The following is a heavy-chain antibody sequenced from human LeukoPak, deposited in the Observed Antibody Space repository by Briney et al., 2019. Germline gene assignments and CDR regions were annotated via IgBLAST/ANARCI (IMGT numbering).Heavy chain of an antibody. CDR1: GYTFTSYG. Sequence: GASVKVSCKTSGYTFTSYGVTWVRQAPGEGLEWMGWINTYNGNTNYAQKVQDRVTMTKDTSTSTAHMELRSLRSDDTAVYYCARDRCSGGSCYDDYWGQGTLVTVSS. J-gene: IGHJ4*02. CDR2: INTYNGNT. D-gene: IGHD2-15*01. CDR3: ARDRCSGGSCYDDY. V-gene: IGHV1-18*01.